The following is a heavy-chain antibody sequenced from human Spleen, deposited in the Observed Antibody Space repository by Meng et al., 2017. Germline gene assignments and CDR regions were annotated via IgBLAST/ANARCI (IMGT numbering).Heavy chain of an antibody. CDR1: GYTFPDYY. Sequence: ASVKVSCKPSGYTFPDYYIHWVRRAPGQGLEWMGRINPKSGDTHYAQKFQARVTMTGDTSISTAYMELSGLRSDDTAMYYCARIGYYYDSGGIAAFDIWGQGTMVTVSS. V-gene: IGHV1-2*06. J-gene: IGHJ3*02. CDR2: INPKSGDT. D-gene: IGHD3-22*01. CDR3: ARIGYYYDSGGIAAFDI.